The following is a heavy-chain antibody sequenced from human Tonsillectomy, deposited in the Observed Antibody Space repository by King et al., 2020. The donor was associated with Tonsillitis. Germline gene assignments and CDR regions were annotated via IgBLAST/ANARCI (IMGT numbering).Heavy chain of an antibody. Sequence: VQLVESGGGVVQPGRSLRLSCAASGFTFSSYGMHWVRQAPGKGLEWVSVIWYDGSNKYYADSVKGRITISRDNSKNTLYLQMNSLRAEDTAVYYCARDHPRGVGATFGLDYWGQGTLVTVSS. V-gene: IGHV3-33*01. CDR3: ARDHPRGVGATFGLDY. CDR1: GFTFSSYG. CDR2: IWYDGSNK. J-gene: IGHJ4*02. D-gene: IGHD1-26*01.